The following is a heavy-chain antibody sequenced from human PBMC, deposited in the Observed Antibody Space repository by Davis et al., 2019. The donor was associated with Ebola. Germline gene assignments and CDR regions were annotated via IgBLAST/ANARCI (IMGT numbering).Heavy chain of an antibody. Sequence: MPSETLSLTCAVYGGSFSGYYWSWIRQPPGKGLEWIGEINHSGSTNYNPSLKSRVTISVDTSKNQFSLKLSSVTAADTAVYYCARTGYSSGWYNYYGMDVWGQGTTVTVSS. J-gene: IGHJ6*02. CDR1: GGSFSGYY. CDR3: ARTGYSSGWYNYYGMDV. CDR2: INHSGST. D-gene: IGHD6-19*01. V-gene: IGHV4-34*01.